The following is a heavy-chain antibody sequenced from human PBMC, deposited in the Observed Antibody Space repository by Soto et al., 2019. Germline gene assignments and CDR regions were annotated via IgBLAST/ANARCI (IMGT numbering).Heavy chain of an antibody. CDR1: GFTFDDYA. CDR3: AKDKSGYSSSCFDY. V-gene: IGHV3-9*01. J-gene: IGHJ4*02. Sequence: EVQLVESGGGLVQPDRSLRLSCAASGFTFDDYAMHWVRQAPGKGLEWVSGISWNSGSIGYADSVKGRVTISRDNAKNSLYLQMNSLRAEDTALYYCAKDKSGYSSSCFDYWGQGTLVTVSS. CDR2: ISWNSGSI. D-gene: IGHD6-13*01.